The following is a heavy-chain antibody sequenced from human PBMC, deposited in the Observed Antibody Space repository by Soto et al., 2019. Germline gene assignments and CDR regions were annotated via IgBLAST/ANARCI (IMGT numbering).Heavy chain of an antibody. D-gene: IGHD2-2*01. CDR1: GDSVSSNSAA. V-gene: IGHV6-1*01. CDR3: ARVRHIVLVPAAMSFYYYGMDV. J-gene: IGHJ6*02. CDR2: TYYRSKWYN. Sequence: PSQTLSLTCVISGDSVSSNSAAWNWIRQSPSRGLEWLGRTYYRSKWYNDYAVSVKSRITINPDTSKNQFSLQLNSVTPEDTAVYYCARVRHIVLVPAAMSFYYYGMDVWGQGTTVTVSS.